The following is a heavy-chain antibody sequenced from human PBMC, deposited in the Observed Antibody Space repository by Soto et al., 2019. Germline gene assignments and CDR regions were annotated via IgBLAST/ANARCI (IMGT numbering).Heavy chain of an antibody. V-gene: IGHV4-30-4*01. CDR1: GGSISSGDYY. Sequence: SETLSLTCTVSGGSISSGDYYWSWIRQPPGKGLEWIGYIYYSGSTYYNPSLKSRVTISVDTSKNQFSLKLSSVTAADTAAYYCARAEGVVVVAAASNWFDPWGQGTLVTVSS. CDR2: IYYSGST. D-gene: IGHD2-15*01. J-gene: IGHJ5*02. CDR3: ARAEGVVVVAAASNWFDP.